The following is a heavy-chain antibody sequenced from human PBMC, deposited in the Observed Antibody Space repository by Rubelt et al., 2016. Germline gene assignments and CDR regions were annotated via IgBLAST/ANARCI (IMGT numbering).Heavy chain of an antibody. J-gene: IGHJ4*02. D-gene: IGHD6-19*01. CDR3: AKGGVGWNYYHY. CDR2: ISSGAASI. Sequence: EVQLVESGGGLIQPGGSLRLSCAASGFSVSTNYMSWVRQAPGKGLEWVSSISSGAASIYYADSVKGRFTLSRDNSKTTVSLQMNALGAEDTAVYYCAKGGVGWNYYHYWGQGTLVTVSS. V-gene: IGHV3-53*01. CDR1: GFSVSTNY.